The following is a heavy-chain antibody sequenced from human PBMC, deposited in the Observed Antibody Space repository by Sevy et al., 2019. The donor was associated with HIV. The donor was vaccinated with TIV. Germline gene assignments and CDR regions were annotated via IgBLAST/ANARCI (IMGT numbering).Heavy chain of an antibody. J-gene: IGHJ4*02. CDR2: ISGSGGST. V-gene: IGHV3-23*01. CDR1: GFTFSSYA. Sequence: GGSLRLSCAASGFTFSSYAMSWVRQAPGKGLEWVSAISGSGGSTYYADSVKGRFTISRDNSKNTLYLQMNSLRAEDTAVYYCAKDRGVRGVITTPFDYWGQGTLVTVSS. D-gene: IGHD3-10*01. CDR3: AKDRGVRGVITTPFDY.